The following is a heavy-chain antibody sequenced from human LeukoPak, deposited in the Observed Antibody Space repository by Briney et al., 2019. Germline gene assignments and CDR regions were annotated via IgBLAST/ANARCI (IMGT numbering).Heavy chain of an antibody. Sequence: GGSLRLSCAASGFTFSSYAMSWVRQAPGKGLEWVSAISGSGGSTYYADSVKGRFTISRDNSKNTLYLLMNSLRAEDTAVYYCAKDGYSGYKDPYYFDYWGQGTLVTVSS. CDR3: AKDGYSGYKDPYYFDY. CDR2: ISGSGGST. J-gene: IGHJ4*02. V-gene: IGHV3-23*01. CDR1: GFTFSSYA. D-gene: IGHD5-12*01.